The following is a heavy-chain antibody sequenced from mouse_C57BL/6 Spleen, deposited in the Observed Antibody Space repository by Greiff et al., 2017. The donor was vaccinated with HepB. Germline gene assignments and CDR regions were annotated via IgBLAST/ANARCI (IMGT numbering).Heavy chain of an antibody. V-gene: IGHV1-63*01. CDR1: GYTFTNYW. Sequence: QVQLQQSGAELVRPGTSVKMSCKASGYTFTNYWIGWAKPRPGHGLEWIGDIYPGGGYTNYNEKFKGKATLTADKSSSTAYMQFSSLTSEDSAIYYCARYDYGFYAMDYWGQGTSVTVSS. CDR3: ARYDYGFYAMDY. D-gene: IGHD2-4*01. J-gene: IGHJ4*01. CDR2: IYPGGGYT.